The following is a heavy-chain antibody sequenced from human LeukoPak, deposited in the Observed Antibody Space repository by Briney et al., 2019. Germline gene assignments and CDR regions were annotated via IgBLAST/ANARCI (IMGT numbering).Heavy chain of an antibody. Sequence: SETLSLTCTVSGASISSTNYYWGWLRQPPGKGLEWIGSTYYSGSTYYNPSRKSRVAISVDTSRNQFSLKLSSVTAADTAVYYCARHYSSATSCFDYWGQGTLVAVSS. CDR2: TYYSGST. J-gene: IGHJ4*02. CDR3: ARHYSSATSCFDY. D-gene: IGHD2-2*01. V-gene: IGHV4-39*01. CDR1: GASISSTNYY.